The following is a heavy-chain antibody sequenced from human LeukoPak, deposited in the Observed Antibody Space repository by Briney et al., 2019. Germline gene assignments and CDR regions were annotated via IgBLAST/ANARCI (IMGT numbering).Heavy chain of an antibody. CDR1: GYTFTSYG. J-gene: IGHJ4*02. CDR2: ISAYNGNT. V-gene: IGHV1-18*01. D-gene: IGHD3-16*02. CDR3: VFYDYVWGSYRYTFDY. Sequence: GASVKVSCKASGYTFTSYGISWVRQAPGQGLEWMGWISAYNGNTNYAQKLQGRVTTTTDTSTSTAYMELRSLRSDDTAVYYCVFYDYVWGSYRYTFDYWGQGTLVTVSS.